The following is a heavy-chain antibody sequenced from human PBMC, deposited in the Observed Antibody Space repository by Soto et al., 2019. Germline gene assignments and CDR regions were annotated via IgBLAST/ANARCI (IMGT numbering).Heavy chain of an antibody. J-gene: IGHJ5*02. CDR3: ARGRRYSYHPVCCNWFDP. V-gene: IGHV4-34*01. CDR2: TNHSGST. D-gene: IGHD5-18*01. CDR1: GGSFSGYY. Sequence: SETLSLTCAVYGGSFSGYYWIWIRHPPGQGLEWSGETNHSGSTNYNPSLKSRVTISVDTSKNQFSLKLSSVTAADTAVYYCARGRRYSYHPVCCNWFDPWGQGTLVTVSS.